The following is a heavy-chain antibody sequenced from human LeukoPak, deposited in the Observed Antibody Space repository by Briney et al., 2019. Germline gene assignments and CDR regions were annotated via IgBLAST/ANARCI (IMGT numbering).Heavy chain of an antibody. V-gene: IGHV1-8*01. CDR2: MNPNSGNT. D-gene: IGHD6-19*01. J-gene: IGHJ4*02. Sequence: ASVKVSCKASGYTFTSCDINWVRQATGQGLEWMGWMNPNSGNTGYGQSFQGRITMTRDISIGTAYMELSNLASEDTAIYYCTRGSSGRRDNWGQGTLVTVSS. CDR3: TRGSSGRRDN. CDR1: GYTFTSCD.